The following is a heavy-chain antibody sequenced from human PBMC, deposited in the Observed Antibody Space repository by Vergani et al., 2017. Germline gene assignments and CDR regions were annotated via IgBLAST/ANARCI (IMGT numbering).Heavy chain of an antibody. CDR2: IYTSGAT. V-gene: IGHV4-61*02. CDR1: GGSFSTGGQS. J-gene: IGHJ4*02. D-gene: IGHD4-17*01. Sequence: QVQLQESGPGLVKPSQTPSLTCTVSGGSFSTGGQSWTWLRQSAGKGLEWIGRIYTSGATNYNPSLRSRAIMSVDTSKNQFSLKLSSVTAADTAVYYCARALKSYGDYTFDYWGQGTLVTVSS. CDR3: ARALKSYGDYTFDY.